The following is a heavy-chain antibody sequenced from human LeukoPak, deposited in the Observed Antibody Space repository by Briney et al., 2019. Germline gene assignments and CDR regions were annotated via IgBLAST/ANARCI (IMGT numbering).Heavy chain of an antibody. J-gene: IGHJ4*02. Sequence: ASVKVSCKASGYTFTSYYMHWVRQAPGQGLEWMGIINPNGGSTNYAQKFQGRVTMTRDMSTSTVYMELSSLRSEDTAVYYCARDTSAAAALLLDCWGGGTVVGVSS. D-gene: IGHD2-2*01. V-gene: IGHV1-46*01. CDR3: ARDTSAAAALLLDC. CDR1: GYTFTSYY. CDR2: INPNGGST.